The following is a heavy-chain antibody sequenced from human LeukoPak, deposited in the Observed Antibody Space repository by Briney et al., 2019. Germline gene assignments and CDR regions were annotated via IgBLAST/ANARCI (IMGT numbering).Heavy chain of an antibody. Sequence: GALRLSCAASGFTFNSHAMHWVRQAPGEGLEWVALISYDGDNKYYADSVKGRFTISRDNSKNTLYLQMNSLRAEDTAVYYCAKENRDGYNSPLFDCWGQGTLVTVSS. V-gene: IGHV3-30*18. D-gene: IGHD5-24*01. CDR3: AKENRDGYNSPLFDC. CDR1: GFTFNSHA. CDR2: ISYDGDNK. J-gene: IGHJ4*02.